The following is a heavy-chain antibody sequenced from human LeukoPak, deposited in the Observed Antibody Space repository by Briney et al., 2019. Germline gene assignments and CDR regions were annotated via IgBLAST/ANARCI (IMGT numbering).Heavy chain of an antibody. CDR1: GGSFSGYY. Sequence: SETLSLTCAVYGGSFSGYYWSWIRQPPGKGLEWIGYIYDSGSTNYNPSLKSRVTISVDTSKNQFSLKLSSVTAADTAVYYCARGYYYDYSGPDFDYWGQGTLVTVSS. D-gene: IGHD3-22*01. CDR2: IYDSGST. V-gene: IGHV4-59*01. CDR3: ARGYYYDYSGPDFDY. J-gene: IGHJ4*02.